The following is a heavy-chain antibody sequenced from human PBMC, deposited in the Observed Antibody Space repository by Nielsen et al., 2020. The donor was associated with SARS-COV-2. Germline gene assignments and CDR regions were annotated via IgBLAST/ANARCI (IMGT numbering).Heavy chain of an antibody. Sequence: WIRQPPGKGLEWIGSIYYSGSTYYNPSLKSRVTISVDTSKNQFSLKLSSVTAADTAVYYCAGRWSGYFSLLNWFDPWGQGTLVTVSS. CDR2: IYYSGST. J-gene: IGHJ5*02. V-gene: IGHV4-39*01. CDR3: AGRWSGYFSLLNWFDP. D-gene: IGHD3-3*01.